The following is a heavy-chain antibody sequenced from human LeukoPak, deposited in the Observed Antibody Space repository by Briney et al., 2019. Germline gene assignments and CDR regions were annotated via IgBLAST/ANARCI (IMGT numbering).Heavy chain of an antibody. D-gene: IGHD3-10*01. CDR1: GGSISSSSYY. V-gene: IGHV4-39*07. CDR3: ARPIRGVIQDAFDI. J-gene: IGHJ3*02. CDR2: IYYSGST. Sequence: SETLSLTCTVSGGSISSSSYYWGWIRQPPGKGLEWIGSIYYSGSTYYNPSLKSRVTISVDKSKNQFSLKLSSVTAADTAVYYCARPIRGVIQDAFDIWGQGTMVTVSS.